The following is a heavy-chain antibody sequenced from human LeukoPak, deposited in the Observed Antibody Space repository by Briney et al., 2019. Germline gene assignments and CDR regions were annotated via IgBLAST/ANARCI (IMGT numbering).Heavy chain of an antibody. CDR1: GFTFSSHW. CDR2: IKEDGSEK. V-gene: IGHV3-7*01. Sequence: GGSLRLSCVVSGFTFSSHWMSWVRQAPGKGLEWVANIKEDGSEKYYVDSVKGRFTISRDNAKKSLYLQMNSLRVEDAAVYYCSKDLTSDFGGDLDPWGQGTLVTVSS. D-gene: IGHD3-10*01. J-gene: IGHJ5*02. CDR3: SKDLTSDFGGDLDP.